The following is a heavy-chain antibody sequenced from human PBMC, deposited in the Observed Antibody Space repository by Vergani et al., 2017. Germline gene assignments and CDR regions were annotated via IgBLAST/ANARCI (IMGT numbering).Heavy chain of an antibody. J-gene: IGHJ6*03. V-gene: IGHV4-61*02. Sequence: QVQLQESGPGLVKPSQTLSLTCTVSGGSISSGDYYWSWIRQPAGKGLEWIGRIYTSGSTNYNPSLKSRVTMSVATSKNQFSLKLSSVTAADTAVYYCARQPTVHSPYYYYYMDVWGKGTTVTVSS. CDR1: GGSISSGDYY. D-gene: IGHD4-11*01. CDR2: IYTSGST. CDR3: ARQPTVHSPYYYYYMDV.